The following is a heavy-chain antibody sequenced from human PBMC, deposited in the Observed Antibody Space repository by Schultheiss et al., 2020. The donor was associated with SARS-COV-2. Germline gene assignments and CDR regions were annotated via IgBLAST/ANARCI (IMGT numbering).Heavy chain of an antibody. D-gene: IGHD1-14*01. CDR1: GGSISSGDYY. V-gene: IGHV4-39*01. J-gene: IGHJ6*03. Sequence: SQTLSLTCTVSGGSISSGDYYWSWIRQPPGKGLEWIGEINHSGSTNYNPSLKGRVTISVDTSKNQFSLKLSSVTAADTAVYYCARRRNHYYMDVWGKGTTVTVSS. CDR2: INHSGST. CDR3: ARRRNHYYMDV.